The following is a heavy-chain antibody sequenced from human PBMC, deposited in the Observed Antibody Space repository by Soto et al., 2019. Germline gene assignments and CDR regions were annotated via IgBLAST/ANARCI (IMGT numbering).Heavy chain of an antibody. V-gene: IGHV4-38-2*01. J-gene: IGHJ4*02. CDR1: GYSISSGYY. CDR3: ATSQKGYNWNYFDH. D-gene: IGHD1-20*01. Sequence: SETLSLTCAVSGYSISSGYYWAWLRQSPGKGPEWIGSVFYTGFTSYNPSLESRVSVSVDTSKSQFSLKLSAVTAADTAVYYCATSQKGYNWNYFDHWGQGALVTVSS. CDR2: VFYTGFT.